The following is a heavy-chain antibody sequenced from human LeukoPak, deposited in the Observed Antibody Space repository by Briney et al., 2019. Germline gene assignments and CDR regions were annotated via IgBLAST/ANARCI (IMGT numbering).Heavy chain of an antibody. D-gene: IGHD2-2*01. V-gene: IGHV3-74*01. J-gene: IGHJ4*02. Sequence: GGSLRLSCAASGFTFSSYWMHWVRQAPGKGLVWVSRINGDGSITAYADSVKGRFTISRDNVKNTLYLQMNSLRAEDTAVYYCARVSYCSSTSCYEFDYWGQGTLVTVSS. CDR3: ARVSYCSSTSCYEFDY. CDR1: GFTFSSYW. CDR2: INGDGSIT.